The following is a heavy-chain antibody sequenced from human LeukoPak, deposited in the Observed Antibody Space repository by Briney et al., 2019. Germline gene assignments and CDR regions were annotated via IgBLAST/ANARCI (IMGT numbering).Heavy chain of an antibody. V-gene: IGHV4-31*03. D-gene: IGHD3-16*01. CDR2: TNYRGSA. CDR1: GGFISSVDYY. Sequence: SETLSLTCTVSGGFISSVDYYWSWIRQYPGKGLEWIGYTNYRGSAYYNPSLKSRVTISADTSKNQFSLKLTSVTAADTAVYYCARGSDYGYVDYWGQGTLVTVSS. CDR3: ARGSDYGYVDY. J-gene: IGHJ4*02.